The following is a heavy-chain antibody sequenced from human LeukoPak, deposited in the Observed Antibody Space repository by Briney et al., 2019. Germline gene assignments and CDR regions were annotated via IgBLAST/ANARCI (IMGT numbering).Heavy chain of an antibody. Sequence: PSETLSLTCFVSGGSISSYYWSWIRQPPGKGLEWIGYTYYRGNTNYNPSLKSRVTISLDTSKNQFSLRLSSVTAADTAVYHCARGIYDRSGFSYYYYHMDVWGKGTTVTVSS. CDR3: ARGIYDRSGFSYYYYHMDV. J-gene: IGHJ6*03. D-gene: IGHD3-22*01. V-gene: IGHV4-59*01. CDR1: GGSISSYY. CDR2: TYYRGNT.